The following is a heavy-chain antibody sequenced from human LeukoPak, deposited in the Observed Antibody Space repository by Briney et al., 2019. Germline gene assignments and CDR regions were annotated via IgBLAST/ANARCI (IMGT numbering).Heavy chain of an antibody. CDR1: GFTFSRYW. CDR3: ARDPPRYCSDGSCYHDY. D-gene: IGHD2-15*01. CDR2: ISSSGYTI. Sequence: PGGSLRLSCAASGFTFSRYWMNWVRQAPGKGLEWLSYISSSGYTIYYADSVKGRFSISRDNAKNSLFLQMNSLRDEDTAVYYCARDPPRYCSDGSCYHDYWGQGTLVTVSS. V-gene: IGHV3-48*02. J-gene: IGHJ4*02.